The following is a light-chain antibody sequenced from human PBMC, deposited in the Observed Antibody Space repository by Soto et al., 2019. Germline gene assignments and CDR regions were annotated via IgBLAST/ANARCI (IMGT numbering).Light chain of an antibody. V-gene: IGKV1-5*03. J-gene: IGKJ4*01. CDR2: KAS. CDR3: QQYNSYSPLT. CDR1: QSISSW. Sequence: DIQKTQSPSTLSASLGARVTITCRASQSISSWLAWYQQKPGKAPKLLIYKASGLESGVPSRFSGSGSGTDFTLTISSLQPDDFATYYCQQYNSYSPLTFGGGTNVDI.